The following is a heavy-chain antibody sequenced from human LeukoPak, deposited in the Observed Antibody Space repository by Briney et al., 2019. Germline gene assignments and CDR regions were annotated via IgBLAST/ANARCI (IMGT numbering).Heavy chain of an antibody. CDR2: IYYSGRT. Sequence: SETLSLTCTVSGGSISSYYWSWIRQPAGKGLEWIGRIYYSGRTYYNPSLKSRVTISVDTSKNDFSLKLSSVTAADTAVYYCARLYYYDSSGPPLWGQGTMVAVSS. CDR1: GGSISSYY. J-gene: IGHJ4*02. V-gene: IGHV4-59*05. D-gene: IGHD3-22*01. CDR3: ARLYYYDSSGPPL.